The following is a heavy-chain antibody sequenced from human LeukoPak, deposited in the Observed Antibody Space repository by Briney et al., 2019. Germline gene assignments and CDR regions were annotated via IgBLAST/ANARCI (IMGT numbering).Heavy chain of an antibody. CDR1: GFTFSSYA. CDR3: AKDGSSYSSSWYLDY. J-gene: IGHJ4*02. Sequence: GGSLRLSCAASGFTFSSYAMSWVRQAPGKGLEWVSAISGSGGSTYYADSVKGRFTISRDNSKNTLYLQMNSLRAEDTAVYYCAKDGSSYSSSWYLDYWGQGTLVTVSS. CDR2: ISGSGGST. D-gene: IGHD6-13*01. V-gene: IGHV3-23*01.